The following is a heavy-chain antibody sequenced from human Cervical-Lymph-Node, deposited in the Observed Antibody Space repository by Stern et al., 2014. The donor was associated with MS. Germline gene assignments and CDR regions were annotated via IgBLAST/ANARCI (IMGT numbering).Heavy chain of an antibody. CDR2: IWYDGSNT. J-gene: IGHJ1*01. Sequence: VHLVESGGGVVQPGRSLRLSCAASGFTFSSSGMHWVRQAPGTGLEWLAIIWYDGSNTYYADSVKGRFTISRDNSKNTLYLQMNSLRAEDTAVYYCAREGGNTAEYFQHWGQGTLVTVSS. V-gene: IGHV3-33*01. D-gene: IGHD4-23*01. CDR1: GFTFSSSG. CDR3: AREGGNTAEYFQH.